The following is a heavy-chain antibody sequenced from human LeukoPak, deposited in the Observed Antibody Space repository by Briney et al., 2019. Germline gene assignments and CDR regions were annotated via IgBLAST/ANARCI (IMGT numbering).Heavy chain of an antibody. CDR3: AKDLGQQLAAEYFQH. CDR1: GFTFSSYA. J-gene: IGHJ1*01. D-gene: IGHD6-13*01. CDR2: ISGSGGST. Sequence: GGSLRLSCAASGFTFSSYAMSWVRQAPGKGLEWVSAISGSGGSTYYADSVKGRFTISRDNSKNTLYLQMNSLRAEDTAVYYCAKDLGQQLAAEYFQHWGQGTLVTVSS. V-gene: IGHV3-23*01.